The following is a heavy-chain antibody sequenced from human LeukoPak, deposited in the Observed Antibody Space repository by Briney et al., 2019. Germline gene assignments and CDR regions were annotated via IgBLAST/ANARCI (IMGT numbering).Heavy chain of an antibody. CDR3: ARALHYYDSSGYYVLGY. D-gene: IGHD3-22*01. CDR2: IRYDGSNK. J-gene: IGHJ4*02. V-gene: IGHV3-30*02. CDR1: GFTFSSYG. Sequence: GGSLRLSCAASGFTFSSYGMHWVRQAPGKGLEWVAFIRYDGSNKYYADSVKGRFTISRDNSKNTLYLQMNSLRAEDTAVYYCARALHYYDSSGYYVLGYWGQGTLVTVSS.